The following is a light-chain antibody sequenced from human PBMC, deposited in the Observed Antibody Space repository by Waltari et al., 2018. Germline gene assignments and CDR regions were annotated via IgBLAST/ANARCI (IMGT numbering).Light chain of an antibody. V-gene: IGKV1-5*03. CDR2: KAS. CDR1: QSISSW. J-gene: IGKJ2*01. CDR3: QQYNSYMYT. Sequence: DIQMTQSAYTLSASVGDRVTITCRASQSISSWLAWYQQKPGKAPKLLIYKASSLESGVPSRFSGSGSGTEFTLTISSLQPDDFATYYCQQYNSYMYTFGQGTKLEIK.